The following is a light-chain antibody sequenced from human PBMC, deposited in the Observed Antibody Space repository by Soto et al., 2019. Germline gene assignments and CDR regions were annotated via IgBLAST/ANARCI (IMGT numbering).Light chain of an antibody. J-gene: IGKJ2*01. Sequence: EIVMTQSPATLSVSPGERVTLSCRASQSVSSRLAWYQHIPGQAPRLLIYGASTRASGIPARFSGSGSGTEFILTISRLESEDFALYYCQQYNSWPPYTFGQGTKLEIK. V-gene: IGKV3-15*01. CDR2: GAS. CDR3: QQYNSWPPYT. CDR1: QSVSSR.